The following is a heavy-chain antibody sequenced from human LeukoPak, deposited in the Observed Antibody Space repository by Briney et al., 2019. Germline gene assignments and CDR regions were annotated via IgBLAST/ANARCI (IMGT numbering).Heavy chain of an antibody. Sequence: PSETLSLTCTVSGGSISSGDYYWSWIRQPPGKGLEWIGYIYYSGTSSYNASLKSRVSMSVDTSKNQISLNLNSVTAADTAVYYCARGLRVGNTGYYFDYWGQGTLVTVSS. V-gene: IGHV4-61*08. CDR3: ARGLRVGNTGYYFDY. D-gene: IGHD1-26*01. CDR2: IYYSGTS. J-gene: IGHJ4*02. CDR1: GGSISSGDYY.